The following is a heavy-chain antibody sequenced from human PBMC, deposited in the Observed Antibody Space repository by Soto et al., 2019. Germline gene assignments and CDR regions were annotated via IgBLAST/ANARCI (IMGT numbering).Heavy chain of an antibody. CDR3: ARGHEFGGNSDDYDI. CDR2: IIPFFGTS. CDR1: GGNFRSES. D-gene: IGHD2-21*02. V-gene: IGHV1-69*15. J-gene: IGHJ3*02. Sequence: QVHLVQSGAEVKKPGSSVKVSCKASGGNFRSESINWVRQAPGQGLEWMGRIIPFFGTSDYAQKFQGRLTINADESTTTAYMELSSLTSQDTAVYYCARGHEFGGNSDDYDIWGQGTMVIVSS.